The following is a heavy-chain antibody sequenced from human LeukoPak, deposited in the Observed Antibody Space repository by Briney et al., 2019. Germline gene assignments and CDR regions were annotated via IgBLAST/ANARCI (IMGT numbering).Heavy chain of an antibody. J-gene: IGHJ3*02. Sequence: ASVKVSCKASGYTFTSYGISWVRQAPGQGLEWMGWISAYNGNTNYAQKLQGRVTMTTDTSTSTAYMELRSLRSDDTAVYYCARNVGPRDYYDSSGYYTPGAFDIWGKGTMVTAFS. CDR1: GYTFTSYG. V-gene: IGHV1-18*01. D-gene: IGHD3-22*01. CDR2: ISAYNGNT. CDR3: ARNVGPRDYYDSSGYYTPGAFDI.